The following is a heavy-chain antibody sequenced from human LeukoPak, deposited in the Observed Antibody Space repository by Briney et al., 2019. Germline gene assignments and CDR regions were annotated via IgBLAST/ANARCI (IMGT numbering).Heavy chain of an antibody. Sequence: SETLSLTCTVSGDSITMYYWTWIRQPPGKGLEWIGYVDHTGSTNFNPSLNGRVSISRDTTKNLFSLRLRSVTAADTAVYFCARGRVSSSTWYSTYYYYFYMDVWGKGTTVTVSS. J-gene: IGHJ6*03. V-gene: IGHV4-59*01. CDR3: ARGRVSSSTWYSTYYYYFYMDV. D-gene: IGHD1-1*01. CDR1: GDSITMYY. CDR2: VDHTGST.